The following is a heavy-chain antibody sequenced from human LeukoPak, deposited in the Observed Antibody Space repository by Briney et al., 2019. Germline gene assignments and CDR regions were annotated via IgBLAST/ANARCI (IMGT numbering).Heavy chain of an antibody. CDR3: ARVYLRHHFDY. CDR1: GGSISSSNYY. CDR2: FYYSGST. J-gene: IGHJ4*02. V-gene: IGHV4-39*01. Sequence: SETLSLTCTVSGGSISSSNYYWGWIRQPSGKGLEWIGSFYYSGSTYYNPSLKSRVTISVDTSKNQFSLKLTSVTAADTAVYYCARVYLRHHFDYWGQGTLVTVSS.